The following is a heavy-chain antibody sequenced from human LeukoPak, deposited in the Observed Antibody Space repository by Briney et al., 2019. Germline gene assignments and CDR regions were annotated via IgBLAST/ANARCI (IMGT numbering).Heavy chain of an antibody. V-gene: IGHV3-73*01. CDR3: TRYCSGGSCYGSVSDY. Sequence: GGSLRLSCAASGFTFSSYAMSWVRQASGKGLEWVGRIRSKANSYATAYAASVKGRFTISRDDSKNTAYLQMNSLKTEDTAVYYCTRYCSGGSCYGSVSDYWGQGTLVTVSS. D-gene: IGHD2-15*01. J-gene: IGHJ4*02. CDR1: GFTFSSYA. CDR2: IRSKANSYAT.